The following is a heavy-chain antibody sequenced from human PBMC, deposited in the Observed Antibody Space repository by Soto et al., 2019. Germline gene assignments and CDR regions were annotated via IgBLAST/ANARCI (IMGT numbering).Heavy chain of an antibody. D-gene: IGHD3-3*01. J-gene: IGHJ5*02. Sequence: SETLSLTCAVYGGSFSGYYWSWIRQPPGKGLEWIGEINHSGSTNYNPSLKSRVTISVDTSKNQFSLKLSSVTAADTAVYYCARGRRYGFWSGYYRRNWFDPWGQGTLVTVSS. CDR1: GGSFSGYY. V-gene: IGHV4-34*01. CDR2: INHSGST. CDR3: ARGRRYGFWSGYYRRNWFDP.